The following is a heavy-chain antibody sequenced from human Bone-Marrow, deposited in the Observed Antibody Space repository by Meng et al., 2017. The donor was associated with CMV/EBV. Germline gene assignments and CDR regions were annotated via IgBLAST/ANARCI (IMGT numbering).Heavy chain of an antibody. D-gene: IGHD2-2*01. V-gene: IGHV3-21*01. CDR2: ISSSSSYI. J-gene: IGHJ4*02. CDR3: ARGLAGYCSSTSCLGNY. CDR1: GFTFSSYS. Sequence: GESLKISCAASGFTFSSYSMNWVRQAPGKGLEWVSSISSSSSYIYYADSVKGRFTISRDNANNSLYLQMNSLRAEDAAVYYCARGLAGYCSSTSCLGNYWGQGTLATVSS.